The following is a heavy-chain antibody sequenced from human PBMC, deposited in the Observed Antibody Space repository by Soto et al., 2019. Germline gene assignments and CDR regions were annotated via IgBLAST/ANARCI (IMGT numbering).Heavy chain of an antibody. CDR2: IYWDNDK. Sequence: QITFKESGPTLVKPTQTLTLTCTFSGLSLSTNGVGVGWIRQPPGKALEWLALIYWDNDKRYSPSLKSRLTIPKDTSKSQVVLTMTRMDPVDTGTYYCAHDSTVVASTDGAFDIWGQGTMVTVSS. CDR3: AHDSTVVASTDGAFDI. J-gene: IGHJ3*02. V-gene: IGHV2-5*02. D-gene: IGHD2-15*01. CDR1: GLSLSTNGVG.